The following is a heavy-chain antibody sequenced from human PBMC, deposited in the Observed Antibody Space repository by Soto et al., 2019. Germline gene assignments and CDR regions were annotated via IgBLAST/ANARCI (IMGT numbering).Heavy chain of an antibody. D-gene: IGHD5-12*01. CDR3: ARGGNRYSNVASGVGGFDY. J-gene: IGHJ4*02. Sequence: PSETLSLTCTVSGASISCSYWSWIRQSPERGLEWIAYVYHTGATNYNPSLKSRVTISLDTSKGQFSLNLTSLTTADTAVYFCARGGNRYSNVASGVGGFDYWGQGSLVTVSS. CDR1: GASISCSY. CDR2: VYHTGAT. V-gene: IGHV4-59*01.